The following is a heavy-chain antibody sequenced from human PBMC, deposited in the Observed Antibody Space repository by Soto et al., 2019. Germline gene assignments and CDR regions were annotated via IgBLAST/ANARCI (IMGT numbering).Heavy chain of an antibody. CDR3: AKVKGDAAIIES. CDR1: GYTFTNCG. CDR2: MNPNNGNT. D-gene: IGHD6-13*01. J-gene: IGHJ4*02. V-gene: IGHV1-8*01. Sequence: QVQLVQSGGEVKKPGASVMLSCKASGYTFTNCGINWVRKATGQGLEWMGWMNPNNGNTGFDRRFQDRLTMTRDTSTSTAYMELSSLTSEDTAIYYCAKVKGDAAIIESWGQGTLVTVSS.